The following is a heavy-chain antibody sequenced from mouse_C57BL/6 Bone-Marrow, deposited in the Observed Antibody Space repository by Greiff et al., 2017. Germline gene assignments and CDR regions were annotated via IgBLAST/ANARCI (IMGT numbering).Heavy chain of an antibody. J-gene: IGHJ4*01. CDR1: GFTFSNYW. V-gene: IGHV6-3*01. D-gene: IGHD1-1*01. Sequence: EVKLVESGGGLVQPGGSMKLSCVASGFTFSNYWMNWVRQSPEKGLEWVAQIRLKSDNYATHYAESVKGRFTISRDDSKSSVYLQMNNLRAEDTGIYYCTGGLLRFSLYYYAMDYWGQGTSVTVSS. CDR2: IRLKSDNYAT. CDR3: TGGLLRFSLYYYAMDY.